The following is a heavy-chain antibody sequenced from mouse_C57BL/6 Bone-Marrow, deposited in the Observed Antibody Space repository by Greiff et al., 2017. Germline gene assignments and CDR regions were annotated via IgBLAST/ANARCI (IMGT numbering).Heavy chain of an antibody. CDR3: GRLLRYPHWYFDV. Sequence: EVQVVESGPGLVKPSQSLSLTCSVTGYSITSGYYWNWIRQFPGNKLEWMGYISYDGSNNYNPSLKNRISITRDTSKNQFFLKLNSVTTEDTATYYCGRLLRYPHWYFDVWGTGTTVTVSS. D-gene: IGHD1-1*01. J-gene: IGHJ1*03. CDR2: ISYDGSN. V-gene: IGHV3-6*01. CDR1: GYSITSGYY.